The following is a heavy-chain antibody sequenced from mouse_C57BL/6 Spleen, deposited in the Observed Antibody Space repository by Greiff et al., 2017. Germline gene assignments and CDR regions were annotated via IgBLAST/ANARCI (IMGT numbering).Heavy chain of an antibody. Sequence: VQLQQPGAELVRPGTSVKLSCKASGYTFTSYWMHWVKQRPGQGLEWIGVIDPSDSYTNYNQKFKGKATLTVDTSSSTAYMQLSSLTSEDSAVYYWARGYDGHWGDYWGQGTTLTVSS. CDR3: ARGYDGHWGDY. CDR1: GYTFTSYW. D-gene: IGHD2-3*01. CDR2: IDPSDSYT. V-gene: IGHV1-59*01. J-gene: IGHJ2*01.